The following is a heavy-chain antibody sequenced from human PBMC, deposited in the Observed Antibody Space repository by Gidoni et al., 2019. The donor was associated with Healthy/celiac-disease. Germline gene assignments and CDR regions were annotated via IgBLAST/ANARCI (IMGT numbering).Heavy chain of an antibody. CDR1: GFTFSNYG. D-gene: IGHD3-10*01. Sequence: QVQLVESGGGVVQPGRSLRLSCAASGFTFSNYGMHWVRQAPGKGLEWVAVISYDGSNKYYADSVKGRFTISRDNSKNTLYLQMNSLRAEDTAVYYCAKGGHGSVEDVWGQGTTVTVSS. J-gene: IGHJ6*02. CDR3: AKGGHGSVEDV. CDR2: ISYDGSNK. V-gene: IGHV3-30*18.